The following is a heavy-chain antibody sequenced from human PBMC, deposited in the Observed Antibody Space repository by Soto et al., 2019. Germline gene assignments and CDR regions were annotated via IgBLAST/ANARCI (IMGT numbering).Heavy chain of an antibody. CDR1: GYNFTGYW. Sequence: ASVKGSFKAAGYNFTGYWMHWVRQAPGQGLECMGWIKPKSGGTKFAQKFQGRVTMTRDTSITTAYMELSNMRSDDTAVYDGAIDLALWSGYNVKPYGLDVCGQGTTVTVSS. D-gene: IGHD3-3*01. CDR2: IKPKSGGT. V-gene: IGHV1-2*02. J-gene: IGHJ6*02. CDR3: AIDLALWSGYNVKPYGLDV.